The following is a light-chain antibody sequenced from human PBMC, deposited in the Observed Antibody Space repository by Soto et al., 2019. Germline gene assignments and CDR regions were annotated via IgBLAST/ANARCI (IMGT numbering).Light chain of an antibody. CDR3: SSFAGNNNLV. V-gene: IGLV2-8*01. CDR1: SSDVGGYNY. J-gene: IGLJ2*01. CDR2: EVS. Sequence: ALTQPPSASGSPGQSVTISCTGTSSDVGGYNYVSWYQQHPGKAPKLMISEVSKRPSGVPDRVSGFKSDNTASLTGSGLQSEDEAEYYCSSFAGNNNLVFGGGTKLTVL.